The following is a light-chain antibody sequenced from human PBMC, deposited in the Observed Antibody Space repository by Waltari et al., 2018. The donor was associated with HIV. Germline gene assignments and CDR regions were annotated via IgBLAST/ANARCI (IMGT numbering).Light chain of an antibody. V-gene: IGLV2-8*01. Sequence: QSALTQPPSASGSPGPSVTISCTRPSSAVGGYNYVSWYPQHPGKAPKLMIYEVSKRPSGVPDRFSGSKSGNTASLTVSGLQAEDEADYYCSSYAGSNNLVFGGGTKLTVL. CDR3: SSYAGSNNLV. J-gene: IGLJ2*01. CDR1: SSAVGGYNY. CDR2: EVS.